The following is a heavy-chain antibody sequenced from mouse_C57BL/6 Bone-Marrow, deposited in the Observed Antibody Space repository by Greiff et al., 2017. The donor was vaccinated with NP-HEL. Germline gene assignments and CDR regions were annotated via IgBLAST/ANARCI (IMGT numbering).Heavy chain of an antibody. J-gene: IGHJ3*01. V-gene: IGHV5-16*01. D-gene: IGHD2-3*01. CDR2: INYDGSST. Sequence: EVHLVESEGGLVQPGSSMKLSCTASGFTFSDYYMAWVRQVPEKGLEWVANINYDGSSTYYLDSLKSRFIISRDNAKNILYLQMSSLKSEDTATYYCARVIYDGYFAWFAYWGQGTLVTVSA. CDR3: ARVIYDGYFAWFAY. CDR1: GFTFSDYY.